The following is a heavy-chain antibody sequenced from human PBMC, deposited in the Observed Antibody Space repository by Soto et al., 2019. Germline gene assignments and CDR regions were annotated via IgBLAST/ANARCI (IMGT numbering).Heavy chain of an antibody. CDR2: INHDGSKT. Sequence: TVGSLRLSCAASQFSFSSYWMHWVRQVPGKGPAWVSRINHDGSKTEYADSVKGRFTISRDNTNNTLYLQMNSLRVEDTAMYYCVREPWGFSGTWYDYWGQGTLVTVSS. D-gene: IGHD6-13*01. CDR1: QFSFSSYW. J-gene: IGHJ4*02. V-gene: IGHV3-74*01. CDR3: VREPWGFSGTWYDY.